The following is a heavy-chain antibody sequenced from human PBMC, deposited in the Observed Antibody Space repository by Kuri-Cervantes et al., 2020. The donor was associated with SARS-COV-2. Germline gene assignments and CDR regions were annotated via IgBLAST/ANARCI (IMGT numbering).Heavy chain of an antibody. D-gene: IGHD6-13*01. CDR3: ARGQGRRQQQLVYHWFDP. CDR1: GGTFSSYT. J-gene: IGHJ5*02. Sequence: SVKVSCKASGGTFSSYTISWVRQAPGQGLEWMGRIIPILGIANYAQKFQGRVTVTADKSTSTAYMELSSLRSDDTAVYYCARGQGRRQQQLVYHWFDPWGQATLVTVS. V-gene: IGHV1-69*02. CDR2: IIPILGIA.